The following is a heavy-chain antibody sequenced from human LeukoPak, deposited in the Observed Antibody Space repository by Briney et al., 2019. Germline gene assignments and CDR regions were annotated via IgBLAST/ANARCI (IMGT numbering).Heavy chain of an antibody. CDR3: AREYDYVWGSSPIGMDV. CDR2: ISSSGSTI. Sequence: GGSLRLSCAASGFTFSSYEMNWVRQAPGEGPEWVSYISSSGSTIYYADSVKGRFTISRDNAKNSLYLQMNSLRAEDTAVYYCAREYDYVWGSSPIGMDVWGQGTTVTVSS. V-gene: IGHV3-48*03. D-gene: IGHD3-16*01. J-gene: IGHJ6*02. CDR1: GFTFSSYE.